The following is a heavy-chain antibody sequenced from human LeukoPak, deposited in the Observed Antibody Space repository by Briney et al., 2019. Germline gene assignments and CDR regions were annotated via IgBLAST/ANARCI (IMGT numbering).Heavy chain of an antibody. D-gene: IGHD3-22*01. V-gene: IGHV4-59*08. CDR2: IYYSGST. Sequence: SETLSLTCTVSGGSISSYYWSWIRQPPGKGLEWIGYIYYSGSTSYNPSLKSRVTISVDTSKNQFSLKPSSVTAADTAVYYCARNYYDSSGYYYFDYWGQGTLVTVSS. CDR3: ARNYYDSSGYYYFDY. J-gene: IGHJ4*02. CDR1: GGSISSYY.